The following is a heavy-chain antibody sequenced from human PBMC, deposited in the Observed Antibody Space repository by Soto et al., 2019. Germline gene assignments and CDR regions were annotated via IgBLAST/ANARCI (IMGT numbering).Heavy chain of an antibody. CDR3: ARLYCSSSSCYSVGAFDI. D-gene: IGHD2-15*01. CDR2: ISGSAGST. J-gene: IGHJ3*02. V-gene: IGHV3-23*01. CDR1: GITFSSYG. Sequence: PGGSLRLSCAASGITFSSYGMSWVRQAPGKGLEWVSVISGSAGSTDYADSVKGRFTISRDNSKNTLYLEMNSLRAEDTAVYYCARLYCSSSSCYSVGAFDIRGQGTMVTVSS.